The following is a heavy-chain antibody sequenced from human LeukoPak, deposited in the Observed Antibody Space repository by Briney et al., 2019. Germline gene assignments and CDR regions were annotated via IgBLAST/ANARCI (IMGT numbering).Heavy chain of an antibody. D-gene: IGHD5-12*01. Sequence: QPGGSLRLSCAASGFTFSSYGMRWVRQAPGKGLEWVAFIRYDGSNKYYADSVKGRFTISRDNSKNTLYLQMKSLRAEDTAVYYCAKGGGYEAQYYYYYLDVWGKGTTVTISS. CDR3: AKGGGYEAQYYYYYLDV. CDR1: GFTFSSYG. J-gene: IGHJ6*03. CDR2: IRYDGSNK. V-gene: IGHV3-30*02.